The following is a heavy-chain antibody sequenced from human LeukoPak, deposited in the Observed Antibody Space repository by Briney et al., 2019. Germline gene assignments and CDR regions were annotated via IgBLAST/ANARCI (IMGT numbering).Heavy chain of an antibody. V-gene: IGHV1-18*01. Sequence: ASVKVSCKASGYTFTSYGISWVRQAPGQGLEWMGWISAYNGNTNYAQKLQGRVTTTTDTSTSTAYMELRSLRSDDTAVYYCARGMRAYCGGDCYSDYWGQGTLVTVSS. CDR2: ISAYNGNT. J-gene: IGHJ4*02. CDR3: ARGMRAYCGGDCYSDY. CDR1: GYTFTSYG. D-gene: IGHD2-21*02.